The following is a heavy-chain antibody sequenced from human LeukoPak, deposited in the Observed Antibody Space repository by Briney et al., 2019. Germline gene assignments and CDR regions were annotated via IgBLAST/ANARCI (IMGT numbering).Heavy chain of an antibody. Sequence: ASVKVSCKASGYTFTNYGISWVRQAPGQGLEWMGWISAYNGHTKYAQKVQGRVTMTRDTSTSTAYMELRSLRSDDTAVYYCARDGHRRYHYDSSGREDAFDIWGQGTMVTVSS. CDR3: ARDGHRRYHYDSSGREDAFDI. J-gene: IGHJ3*02. D-gene: IGHD3-22*01. CDR2: ISAYNGHT. CDR1: GYTFTNYG. V-gene: IGHV1-18*01.